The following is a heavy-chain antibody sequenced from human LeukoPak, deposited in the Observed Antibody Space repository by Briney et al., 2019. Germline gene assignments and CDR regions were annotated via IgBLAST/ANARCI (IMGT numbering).Heavy chain of an antibody. CDR2: IKQDGSEK. Sequence: PGGSLRLSCAASGFTFSSYWMSWVRQAPGKGLEWVANIKQDGSEKYYVDSVKGRFTISRDNAKNSLYLQMNSLRAEDTAVYYCARGRGSGRGLSKYPHWFDPWGQGTLVTVSS. J-gene: IGHJ5*02. CDR1: GFTFSSYW. V-gene: IGHV3-7*01. CDR3: ARGRGSGRGLSKYPHWFDP. D-gene: IGHD3-10*01.